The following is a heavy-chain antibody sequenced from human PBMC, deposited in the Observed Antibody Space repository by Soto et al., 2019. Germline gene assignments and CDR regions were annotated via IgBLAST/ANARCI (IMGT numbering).Heavy chain of an antibody. Sequence: QLQMQASGPGLVKPSETLSLTCTVSGGSISDTGHYWGWIRQPPGKRLEWVGSIFHSGNTYYNPSLKSRVTMSVHTSKNQFSLRLSSVTAADTAIYYCAKAGEQLDYDTYFDYWGQGTLVTVSS. CDR2: IFHSGNT. V-gene: IGHV4-39*01. J-gene: IGHJ4*02. D-gene: IGHD4-17*01. CDR1: GGSISDTGHY. CDR3: AKAGEQLDYDTYFDY.